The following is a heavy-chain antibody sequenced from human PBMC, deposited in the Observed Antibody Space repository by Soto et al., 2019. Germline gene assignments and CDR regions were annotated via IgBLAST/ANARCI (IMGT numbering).Heavy chain of an antibody. CDR1: GYTFTSYY. CDR2: INPSGGST. J-gene: IGHJ6*03. D-gene: IGHD6-6*01. Sequence: ASVKVSCKASGYTFTSYYMHWVRQAPGQGLEWMGIINPSGGSTSYAQKFQGRVTMTRDTTTSTVYMELSSLRSEDTAVYYCARAGEVAARPDYYYYMDVWGKGTTVTVSS. CDR3: ARAGEVAARPDYYYYMDV. V-gene: IGHV1-46*03.